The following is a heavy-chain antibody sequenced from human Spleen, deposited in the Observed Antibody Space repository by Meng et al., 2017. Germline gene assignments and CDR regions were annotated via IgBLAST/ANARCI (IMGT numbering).Heavy chain of an antibody. CDR1: GFTFSSYA. V-gene: IGHV3-30*04. CDR2: ISYDGSNK. D-gene: IGHD3-22*01. Sequence: GESLKISCAASGFTFSSYAMHWVRQAPGKGLEWVAVISYDGSNKYYADSVKGRFTISRDNSKNTLYLQMNSLRAEDTAVYYCASHYSDIIGYYVFHHWGQGTLVTVSS. CDR3: ASHYSDIIGYYVFHH. J-gene: IGHJ1*01.